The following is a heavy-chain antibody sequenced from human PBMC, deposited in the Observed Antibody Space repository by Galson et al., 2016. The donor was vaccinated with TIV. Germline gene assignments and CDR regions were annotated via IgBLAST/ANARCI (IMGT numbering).Heavy chain of an antibody. CDR3: ARVATYGSGSYQWNFES. CDR2: ISYSGST. Sequence: ETLSLTCAVSGYSISSGYYWGWIRRSPRKGLQWIATISYSGSTYYNPSLESRAILSLDTSSNHFSLRLGSATAADTAVYYCARVATYGSGSYQWNFESWGQGILVTVSS. V-gene: IGHV4-38-2*01. D-gene: IGHD3-10*01. CDR1: GYSISSGYY. J-gene: IGHJ4*02.